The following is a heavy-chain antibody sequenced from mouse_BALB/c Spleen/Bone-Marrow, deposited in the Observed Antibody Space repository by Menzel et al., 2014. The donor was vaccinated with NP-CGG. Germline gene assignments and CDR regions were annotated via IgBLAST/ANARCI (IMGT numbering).Heavy chain of an antibody. CDR1: GYTFTSYW. Sequence: VQLQQSGAELAKPGASVKMSCKASGYTFTSYWMHWVKQRPGQGLEWIGYINPSTGYTEYNQKFKDKASLTADKSSSTAYMQLSSLTSEDFAVYFCARDWYFDVWGAGTTVTVSS. CDR3: ARDWYFDV. CDR2: INPSTGYT. J-gene: IGHJ1*01. V-gene: IGHV1-7*01.